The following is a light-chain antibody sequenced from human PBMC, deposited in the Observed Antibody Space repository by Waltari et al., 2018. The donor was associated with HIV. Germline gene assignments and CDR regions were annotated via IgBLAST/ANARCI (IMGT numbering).Light chain of an antibody. CDR3: SSYTSSITYV. CDR2: DVS. V-gene: IGLV2-14*03. J-gene: IGLJ1*01. CDR1: SNDIGSSNY. Sequence: QSALTQPASVSGSPGQSITISCTGTSNDIGSSNYVSWHQPHPGDAPNLIIHDVSDRPSGISNRFSGSKSGNTASLTISGLQTEDEADYYCSSYTSSITYVFGSGTRVTVL.